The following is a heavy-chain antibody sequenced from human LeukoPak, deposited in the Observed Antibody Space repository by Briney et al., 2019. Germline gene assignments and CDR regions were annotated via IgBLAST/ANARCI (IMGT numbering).Heavy chain of an antibody. D-gene: IGHD2-15*01. V-gene: IGHV5-51*01. CDR3: ARGYCSGGSCYGNFDY. CDR1: GYSFTSYW. CDR2: IYPGDSDT. J-gene: IGHJ4*02. Sequence: GESQKISCKGSGYSFTSYWIGWVRQMPGKGLEWMGIIYPGDSDTRYSPSFQGQVTISADKSISTAYLQWSSLKASDTAMYYCARGYCSGGSCYGNFDYWGQGTLVTVSS.